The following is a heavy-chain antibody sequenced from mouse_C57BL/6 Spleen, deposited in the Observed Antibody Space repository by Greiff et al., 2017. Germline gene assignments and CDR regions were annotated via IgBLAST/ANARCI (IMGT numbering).Heavy chain of an antibody. CDR2: ILPGSGST. V-gene: IGHV1-9*01. J-gene: IGHJ2*01. CDR1: GYTFTGYW. Sequence: VQLQQSGAELMKPGASVKLSCKATGYTFTGYWIEWVKQRPGHGLEWIGEILPGSGSTNYNEKFKGKATLTADTSCNTAYMQLSSLTTEDSAIYYCARTPPYSNYPYYFDYWGQGTTLTVSS. CDR3: ARTPPYSNYPYYFDY. D-gene: IGHD2-5*01.